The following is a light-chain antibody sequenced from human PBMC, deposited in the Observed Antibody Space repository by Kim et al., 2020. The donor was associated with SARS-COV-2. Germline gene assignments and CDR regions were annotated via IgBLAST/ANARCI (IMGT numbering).Light chain of an antibody. J-gene: IGLJ3*02. CDR1: SNNIGNQG. V-gene: IGLV10-54*01. Sequence: QTATRTCTGNSNNIGNQGAAWLQQHQGHPPKLLSYRDNNRPSGISDRLSASRSGNTASLTITGLQPEDEADYFCSAWHNSLSVWVFGGGTQLTVL. CDR3: SAWHNSLSVWV. CDR2: RDN.